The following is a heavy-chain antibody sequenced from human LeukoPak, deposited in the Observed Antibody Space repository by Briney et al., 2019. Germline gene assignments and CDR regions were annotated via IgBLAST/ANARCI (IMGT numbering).Heavy chain of an antibody. V-gene: IGHV3-23*01. CDR3: ARDTAYSSDWAPCEF. Sequence: GGSLRLSCAASGFTFSNYAMTWVRQAPGMGLGLEWVSTITDSGGSTYYADSVKGRFTISRDNPKNTLFLQMNSLRPEDAAVYYCARDTAYSSDWAPCEFWGQGILVTVSS. D-gene: IGHD6-19*01. CDR1: GFTFSNYA. J-gene: IGHJ4*02. CDR2: ITDSGGST.